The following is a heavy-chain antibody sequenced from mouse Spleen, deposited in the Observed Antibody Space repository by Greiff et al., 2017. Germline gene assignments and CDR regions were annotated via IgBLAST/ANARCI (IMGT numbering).Heavy chain of an antibody. V-gene: IGHV1-82*01. CDR3: VAGIFDY. CDR2: IYPGDGDT. Sequence: QVQLQQSGPELVKPGASVKISCKASGYAFSSSWMNWVKQRPGKGLEWIGRIYPGDGDTNYNGKFKGKATLTADKSSSTAYMQLSSLTSEDSAVYFCVAGIFDYWGQGTTLTVSS. CDR1: GYAFSSSW. J-gene: IGHJ2*01.